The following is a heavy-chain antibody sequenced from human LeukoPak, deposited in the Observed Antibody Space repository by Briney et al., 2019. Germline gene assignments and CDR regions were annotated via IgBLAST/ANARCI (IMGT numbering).Heavy chain of an antibody. J-gene: IGHJ5*02. CDR1: GDSVSSNSVT. CDR3: ARRLTQYDCFDP. D-gene: IGHD2-2*01. CDR2: TYYRSTWYN. Sequence: SQTPSLTCAISGDSVSSNSVTWNWIRQSPSRGLEWLGRTYYRSTWYNDYAVSVRGRITVNPDTSKNQFSLHLNSVSPEDTAVYYCARRLTQYDCFDPWGQGILVTVSS. V-gene: IGHV6-1*01.